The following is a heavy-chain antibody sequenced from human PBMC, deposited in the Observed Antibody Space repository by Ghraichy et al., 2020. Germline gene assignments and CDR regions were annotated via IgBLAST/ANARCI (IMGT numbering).Heavy chain of an antibody. CDR2: VYYDGGT. Sequence: SETLSLTFAVSGASINNGYNYWNWIRQPAGTGLEWIGRVYYDGGTNYNPSLKSRLTMTLDTSRNEVSLKLDSVTAADTAIYYCARQTFTVFGVAASTFDIWGQGTMVTVSS. D-gene: IGHD3-3*01. CDR1: GASINNGYNY. V-gene: IGHV4-61*02. CDR3: ARQTFTVFGVAASTFDI. J-gene: IGHJ3*02.